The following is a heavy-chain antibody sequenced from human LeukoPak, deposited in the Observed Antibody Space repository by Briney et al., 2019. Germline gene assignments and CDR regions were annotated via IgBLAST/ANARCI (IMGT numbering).Heavy chain of an antibody. D-gene: IGHD6-13*01. V-gene: IGHV1-8*01. J-gene: IGHJ4*02. Sequence: ASVKVSCKASGYSFSSYEINWVRQATGQGLELMGWMKPNSGNTEYSQKFQGRGTMSRNTSINTAYMELSSLSSDDAAVYYCARPGAAAGLGHRGQATLLTVS. CDR2: MKPNSGNT. CDR1: GYSFSSYE. CDR3: ARPGAAAGLGH.